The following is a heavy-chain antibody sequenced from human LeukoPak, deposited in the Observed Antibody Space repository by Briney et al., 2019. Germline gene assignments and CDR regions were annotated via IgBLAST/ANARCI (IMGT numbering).Heavy chain of an antibody. CDR1: GSSISTTTYY. D-gene: IGHD3-10*01. CDR2: VYYSGNT. V-gene: IGHV4-39*07. Sequence: PSETLSLTCTVSGSSISTTTYYWGWIRQPPGKGLEWIGSVYYSGNTYYNPSLKSRVTISVDTSKNQFSLKLSSVTAADTAVYYCARVPGSPSADDAFDIWGQGTMVTVSS. CDR3: ARVPGSPSADDAFDI. J-gene: IGHJ3*02.